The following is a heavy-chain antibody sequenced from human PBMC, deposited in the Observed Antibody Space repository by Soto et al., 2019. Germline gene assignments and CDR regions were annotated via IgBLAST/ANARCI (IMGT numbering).Heavy chain of an antibody. CDR3: APQSITGTTFGFDY. CDR2: FDPEDGET. D-gene: IGHD1-20*01. V-gene: IGHV1-24*01. Sequence: ASVKVSCKVSGYTLTELSMHWVRQAPGKGLEWMGGFDPEDGETIYAQKFQGRVTMTEDTSTDTAYMELSSLRSEDTAVYYCAPQSITGTTFGFDYWGQGTLVTVPQ. CDR1: GYTLTELS. J-gene: IGHJ4*02.